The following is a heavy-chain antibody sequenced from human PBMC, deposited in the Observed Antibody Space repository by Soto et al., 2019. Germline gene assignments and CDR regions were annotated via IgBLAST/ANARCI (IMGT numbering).Heavy chain of an antibody. Sequence: GGSLRLSCAASGFSFCSYWMSWGRHAPGKGPEWVANIKEDGGEQHYVDSVKGRFTISRDNTENSLFLQMNNLRAEDSAIYYCAITTSTVSYWFDPWGPGTQVTVSS. J-gene: IGHJ5*02. CDR1: GFSFCSYW. D-gene: IGHD4-4*01. V-gene: IGHV3-7*03. CDR3: AITTSTVSYWFDP. CDR2: IKEDGGEQ.